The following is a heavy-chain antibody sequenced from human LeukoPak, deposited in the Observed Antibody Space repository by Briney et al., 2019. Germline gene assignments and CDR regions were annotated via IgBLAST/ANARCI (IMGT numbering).Heavy chain of an antibody. J-gene: IGHJ4*02. CDR3: ARGPRLKGCSSTSCYFVFVY. V-gene: IGHV1-2*02. D-gene: IGHD2-2*01. CDR1: GYTLTDYF. Sequence: ASVKVSCKASGYTLTDYFMHWVRQAPGQGLEWMGCIKSNSGGTNYAQKFQGRVTMTRDTSISTAYMELSRLRSDDTAVYYCARGPRLKGCSSTSCYFVFVYWGQGTLVTVSS. CDR2: IKSNSGGT.